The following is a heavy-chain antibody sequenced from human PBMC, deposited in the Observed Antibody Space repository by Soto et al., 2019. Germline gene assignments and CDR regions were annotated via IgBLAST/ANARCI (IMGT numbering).Heavy chain of an antibody. Sequence: SETPSLTCTVSGGSISSYYWSWIRQPPGKGLEWIGYIYYSGSTNYNPSLKSRVTISVDTSKNQFSLKLSSVTAADTAVYYCARQADLDFWSGPFDYWGQGTLVTVSS. V-gene: IGHV4-59*08. CDR2: IYYSGST. CDR3: ARQADLDFWSGPFDY. J-gene: IGHJ4*02. D-gene: IGHD3-3*01. CDR1: GGSISSYY.